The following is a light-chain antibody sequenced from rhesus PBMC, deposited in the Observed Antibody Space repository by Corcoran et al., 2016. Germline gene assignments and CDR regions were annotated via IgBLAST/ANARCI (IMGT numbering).Light chain of an antibody. CDR3: QQYDSLPRT. CDR2: AVC. J-gene: IGKJ1*01. V-gene: IGKV1-19*01. Sequence: DIQMTQSPSSLSASVGDKVTITCPASQGISSWLAWYQRKPRKAPKPLVYAVCTLQSGVPSRFSGSGSGKDYTLTISSLQPEDFATDYCQQYDSLPRTFGQGTKVEIK. CDR1: QGISSW.